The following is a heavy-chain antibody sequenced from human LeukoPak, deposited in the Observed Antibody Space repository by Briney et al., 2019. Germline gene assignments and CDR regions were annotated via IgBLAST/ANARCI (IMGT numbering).Heavy chain of an antibody. CDR2: IGTAGDT. CDR3: ARADYDRGFDP. V-gene: IGHV3-13*01. CDR1: GFTFSSYD. J-gene: IGHJ5*02. D-gene: IGHD4/OR15-4a*01. Sequence: PGGSLRLSCAASGFTFSSYDMHWVRQATGKGLEGVSAIGTAGDTYYPGSVKGRFTISRENAKNSLYLQMNSLRAGDTAVYYCARADYDRGFDPWGQGTLVTVSS.